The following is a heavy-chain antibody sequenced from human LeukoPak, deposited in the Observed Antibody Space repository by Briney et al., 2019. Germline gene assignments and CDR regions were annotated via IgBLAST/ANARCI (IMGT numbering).Heavy chain of an antibody. CDR3: ARPVGAAAGMGSAFDI. V-gene: IGHV5-51*01. CDR1: GYSFTSYW. CDR2: IYPGDSDT. Sequence: GESLKISCKGSGYSFTSYWIGWVRQMPGKGLEWMGIIYPGDSDTRYSPSFQGQVTISADKSISTAYLQWSSLKASDTAMYYCARPVGAAAGMGSAFDIWGQGTMVTVSS. D-gene: IGHD6-13*01. J-gene: IGHJ3*02.